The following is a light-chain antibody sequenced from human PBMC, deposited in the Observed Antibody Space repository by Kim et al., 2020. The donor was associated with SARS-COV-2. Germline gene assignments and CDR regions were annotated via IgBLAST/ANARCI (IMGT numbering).Light chain of an antibody. Sequence: AIQMTQSPSSLSASVGDRVTITCRASQDIRDDLGWYQKKPGRAPKVLIYDASTLQSGVPSRFSGSGSGTDFTLTISSLQPEDSAIYYCLQDNNYPQTFGQGTKVDIK. CDR2: DAS. CDR1: QDIRDD. V-gene: IGKV1-6*01. J-gene: IGKJ1*01. CDR3: LQDNNYPQT.